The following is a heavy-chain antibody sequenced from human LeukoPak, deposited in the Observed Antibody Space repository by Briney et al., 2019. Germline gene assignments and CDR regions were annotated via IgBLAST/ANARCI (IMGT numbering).Heavy chain of an antibody. V-gene: IGHV1-24*01. CDR3: RIAAAGNIDY. D-gene: IGHD6-13*01. CDR1: VYTLTQLS. J-gene: IGHJ4*02. Sequence: ASVNVSCKVSVYTLTQLSMHWVRQAPGKGREWMGGFDPEDGETIYTQKFQGRVTMTEDTSTDTAYMELSSLRSEDTAVYYCRIAAAGNIDYWGQGTLVTVSS. CDR2: FDPEDGET.